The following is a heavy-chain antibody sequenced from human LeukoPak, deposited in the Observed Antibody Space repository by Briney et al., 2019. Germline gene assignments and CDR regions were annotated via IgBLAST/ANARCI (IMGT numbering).Heavy chain of an antibody. CDR1: GFTFSSYA. CDR3: ARGRGIVAPSGC. CDR2: ISYDGSNK. J-gene: IGHJ4*02. D-gene: IGHD1-26*01. Sequence: GGSLRLSCAASGFTFSSYAMHWVRQAPGKGLEWVAVISYDGSNKYYADSVKGRFTISRDNSKNTLYLQMNSLRAEDTAVYYCARGRGIVAPSGCWGQGTLVTVSS. V-gene: IGHV3-30*04.